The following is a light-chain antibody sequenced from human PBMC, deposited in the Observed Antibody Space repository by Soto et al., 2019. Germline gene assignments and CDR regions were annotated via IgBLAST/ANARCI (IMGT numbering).Light chain of an antibody. CDR2: EAS. CDR1: QSSNW. J-gene: IGKJ1*01. V-gene: IGKV1-5*03. Sequence: DIQMTQSPSTLSASVGDRVTITCRASQSSNWLAWYQQKPGKAPNLLIYEASRLESAVPSRFSGSASGTEFTLTINSLQPDDFATYYCHQYSSYPETFGQGTKVEIK. CDR3: HQYSSYPET.